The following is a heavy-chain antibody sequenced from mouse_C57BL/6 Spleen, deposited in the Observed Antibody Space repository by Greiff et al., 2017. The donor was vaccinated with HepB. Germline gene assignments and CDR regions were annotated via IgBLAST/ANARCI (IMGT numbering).Heavy chain of an antibody. CDR1: GYTFTSYT. V-gene: IGHV1-4*01. CDR3: ATTYYGSSHWYFDV. Sequence: QVQLQQSGAELARPGASVKMSCKASGYTFTSYTMHWVKQRPGQGLEWIGNINPSSGYTKYNQKFKDKATLTADKSSSTAYMQLSSLTSEDSAVYYCATTYYGSSHWYFDVWGTGTTVTVSS. D-gene: IGHD1-1*01. J-gene: IGHJ1*03. CDR2: INPSSGYT.